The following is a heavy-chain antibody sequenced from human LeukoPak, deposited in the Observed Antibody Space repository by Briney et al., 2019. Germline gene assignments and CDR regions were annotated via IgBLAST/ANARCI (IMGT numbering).Heavy chain of an antibody. CDR3: ARAPRYSGSYYPFDY. CDR1: GFTFSSYW. CDR2: INSDGSST. Sequence: GGSLRLSCAASGFTFSSYWMHWVRQAPGKGLVRVSRINSDGSSTSYADSVKGRFTISRDNAKNTLYLQMNSLRAEDTAVYYCARAPRYSGSYYPFDYWGQGTLVTVSS. J-gene: IGHJ4*02. V-gene: IGHV3-74*01. D-gene: IGHD1-26*01.